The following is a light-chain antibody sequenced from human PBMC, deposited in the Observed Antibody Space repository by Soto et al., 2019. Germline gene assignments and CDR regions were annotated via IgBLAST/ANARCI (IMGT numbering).Light chain of an antibody. CDR1: QSVSTNY. CDR2: GAS. J-gene: IGKJ1*01. V-gene: IGKV3-20*01. CDR3: QQYGSWT. Sequence: EVGLTQSLAALSLSPGERATLSCRPSQSVSTNYLAWYQQRPGQAPRLLIYGASSRATGIPDRFSGSGSGTDFTLTISRLEPEDFAVYYCQQYGSWTFGQGTKVDIK.